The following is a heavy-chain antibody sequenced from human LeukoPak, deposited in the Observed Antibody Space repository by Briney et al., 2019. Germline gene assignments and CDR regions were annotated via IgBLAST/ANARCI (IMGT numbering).Heavy chain of an antibody. V-gene: IGHV3-48*02. Sequence: GGSLRLSCVASGFTFSDYDMNLVRRAPGKGLEWVSYSSTNSRTIYYVDSVKGRFTISRDNAKNSLYLQMNSLRDEDTAVYYCASGNDYSKSYYYYGMDVWGQGTTVTVSS. CDR1: GFTFSDYD. CDR3: ASGNDYSKSYYYYGMDV. J-gene: IGHJ6*02. CDR2: SSTNSRTI. D-gene: IGHD4-11*01.